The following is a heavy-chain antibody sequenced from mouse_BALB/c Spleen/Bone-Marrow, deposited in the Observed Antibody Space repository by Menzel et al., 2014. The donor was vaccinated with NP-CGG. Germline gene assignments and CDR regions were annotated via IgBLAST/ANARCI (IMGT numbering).Heavy chain of an antibody. CDR3: ARGVDFDY. CDR2: INPYYDVT. Sequence: QVVESGPELVKPGASVKMSCKASGYTFINYVMHWVKQKPGQGLEWIGYINPYYDVTKYNEKFKGKATLTSDKSSSTAYMELSSLTSEDSAVYYCARGVDFDYWGQGTTLTVSS. CDR1: GYTFINYV. J-gene: IGHJ2*01. V-gene: IGHV1-14*01.